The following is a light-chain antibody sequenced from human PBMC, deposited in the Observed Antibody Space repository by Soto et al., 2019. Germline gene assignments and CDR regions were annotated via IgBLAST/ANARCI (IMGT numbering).Light chain of an antibody. V-gene: IGKV1-5*01. CDR2: DAS. CDR1: QVITGW. Sequence: DIQLTQSPSTLSASVGDRVTITCRASQVITGWLAWYQQKPGKAPKLLIYDASTLGAGVPSRFSGSASGTEFTLTISSLESDDFATYYCQQYHRYSTFGQGTKVDIK. J-gene: IGKJ1*01. CDR3: QQYHRYST.